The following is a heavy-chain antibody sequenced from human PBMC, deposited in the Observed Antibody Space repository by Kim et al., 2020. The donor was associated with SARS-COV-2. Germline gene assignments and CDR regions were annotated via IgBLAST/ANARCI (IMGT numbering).Heavy chain of an antibody. CDR3: VCGYYRPTPPGTFDI. V-gene: IGHV1-2*06. CDR2: INPNSGGT. D-gene: IGHD3-22*01. J-gene: IGHJ3*02. Sequence: ASVKVSCKASGYTFTGYYMHWVRQAPGQGLEWMARINPNSGGTNYAQKFQGRVTMTRDTSISTAYMELSRLRSDDTAVYYCVCGYYRPTPPGTFDIWGQGTMVTVSS. CDR1: GYTFTGYY.